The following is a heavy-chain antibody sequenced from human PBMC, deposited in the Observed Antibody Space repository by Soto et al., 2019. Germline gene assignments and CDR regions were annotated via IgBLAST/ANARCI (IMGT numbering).Heavy chain of an antibody. Sequence: SVKVSCKASGGTFSSYAISWVGQAPGQGLEWMGGIIPIFGTANYAQKFQGRVTITADKSTSTAYMELSSLRSEDTAVYYCARVPYDFWSGYPPNYYYYGMDVWGQGTTVTVSS. CDR3: ARVPYDFWSGYPPNYYYYGMDV. CDR2: IIPIFGTA. J-gene: IGHJ6*02. CDR1: GGTFSSYA. V-gene: IGHV1-69*06. D-gene: IGHD3-3*01.